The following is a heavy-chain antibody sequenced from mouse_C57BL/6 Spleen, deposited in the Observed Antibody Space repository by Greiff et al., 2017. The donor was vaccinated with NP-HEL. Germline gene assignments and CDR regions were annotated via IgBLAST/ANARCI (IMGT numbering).Heavy chain of an antibody. CDR2: IDPSDSYT. CDR3: ARWLPRGYYFDY. J-gene: IGHJ2*01. CDR1: GYTFTSYW. D-gene: IGHD2-2*01. Sequence: QVQLQQPGAELVKPGASVKLSCKASGYTFTSYWMQWVKQRPGQGLEWIGEIDPSDSYTNYNQKFKGKATLTVDTSSSTAYMQLSSLTSEDSAVYYCARWLPRGYYFDYWGQGTTLTVSS. V-gene: IGHV1-50*01.